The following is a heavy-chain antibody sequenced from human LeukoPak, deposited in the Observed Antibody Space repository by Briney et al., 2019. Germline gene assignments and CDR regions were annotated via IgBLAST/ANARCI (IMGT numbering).Heavy chain of an antibody. Sequence: PSQTLSLTCAVYGASFSGYYWSCIRQPPGKGLEWIGGINHSGSTTYNPSLKSRVTISVDTSKNQFSLKLSSVTAADTAVYYCARGRSEERDCYDCSGYYTPFDYWGQGTLVTVSS. CDR2: INHSGST. J-gene: IGHJ4*02. CDR1: GASFSGYY. CDR3: ARGRSEERDCYDCSGYYTPFDY. V-gene: IGHV4-34*01. D-gene: IGHD3-22*01.